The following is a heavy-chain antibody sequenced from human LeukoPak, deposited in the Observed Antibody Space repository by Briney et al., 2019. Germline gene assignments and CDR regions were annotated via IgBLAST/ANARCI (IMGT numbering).Heavy chain of an antibody. D-gene: IGHD1-26*01. V-gene: IGHV4-59*12. CDR1: GGSISSYY. Sequence: PSETLSLTCTVSGGSISSYYWSWIRQPPGKGLEWIGYIYYSGSTNYNPSLKSRVTISVDTSKNQFSLKLSSVTAADTAVYYCATRQTYSGSYAMVFDSWGQGTLVTVSS. CDR3: ATRQTYSGSYAMVFDS. J-gene: IGHJ4*02. CDR2: IYYSGST.